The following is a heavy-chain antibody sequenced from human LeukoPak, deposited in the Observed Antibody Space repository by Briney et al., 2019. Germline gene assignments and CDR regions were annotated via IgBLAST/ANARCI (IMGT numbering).Heavy chain of an antibody. J-gene: IGHJ4*02. CDR2: ISSSGSTI. CDR3: ARDSSGWYRASDFDL. D-gene: IGHD6-19*01. CDR1: GFTFSSYE. V-gene: IGHV3-48*03. Sequence: GGSLRLSCAASGFTFSSYEMNWVRQAPGEGLEWVSYISSSGSTIYYADSVKGRCTISRDNAKNSLYLQMNSLRAEDTAVYYCARDSSGWYRASDFDLWGQGMLVTVSS.